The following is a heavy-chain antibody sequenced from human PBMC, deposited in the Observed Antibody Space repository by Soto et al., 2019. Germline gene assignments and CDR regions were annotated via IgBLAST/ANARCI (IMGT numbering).Heavy chain of an antibody. CDR1: GGSISSGGYY. CDR2: IYYSGST. Sequence: PSETLSLTCTVSGGSISSGGYYWSWIRQHPGKGLEWIGYIYYSGSTYYNPSLKSRVTISVDTSKNQFSLKLSSVTATDTAVYYCATGWKERYCISTSCYAFPFDPWGQGTLVTVS. D-gene: IGHD2-2*01. J-gene: IGHJ5*02. CDR3: ATGWKERYCISTSCYAFPFDP. V-gene: IGHV4-30-4*01.